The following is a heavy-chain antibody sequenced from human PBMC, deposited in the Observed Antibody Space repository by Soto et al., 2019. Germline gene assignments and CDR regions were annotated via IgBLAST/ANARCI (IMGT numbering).Heavy chain of an antibody. CDR3: ARLIGNSWLAT. CDR1: GDSVSSNLAS. V-gene: IGHV6-1*01. D-gene: IGHD2-8*01. J-gene: IGHJ5*02. CDR2: TYYRSKWYN. Sequence: PSQTLSLTCVISGDSVSSNLASWSWIRQSPSRGLEWLGRTYYRSKWYNDYAVSVKGRITIDSDTSNYQLSLQLNSVTPDDTAVYYCARLIGNSWLATWGQGNLVTVSS.